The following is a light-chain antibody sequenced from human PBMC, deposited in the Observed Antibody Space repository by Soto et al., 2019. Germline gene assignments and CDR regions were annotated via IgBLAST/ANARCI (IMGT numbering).Light chain of an antibody. Sequence: IVMTQSPATLSVSPGETTRLSCRASQSINSDVAWYQQKVGQTPRLLIHGASARATGIPTRFSGSGAGTEFTLTISSLQSEDFAVYYCHQYNNWRTFGQGTRLEIK. CDR1: QSINSD. CDR2: GAS. CDR3: HQYNNWRT. V-gene: IGKV3-15*01. J-gene: IGKJ5*01.